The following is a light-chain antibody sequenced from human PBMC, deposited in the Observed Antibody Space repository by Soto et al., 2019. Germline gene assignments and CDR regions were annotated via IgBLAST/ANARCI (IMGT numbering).Light chain of an antibody. J-gene: IGKJ3*01. CDR3: QQRSKGGGVN. Sequence: EIVLTQSPATLSLSPGERATLSCTASTRVSGYLAWYQQNPGQAPRLVIYDASNGATGITGRFSGSGSGTDFALRISCLEPEGFAVYYCQQRSKGGGVNFXPGTMVD. CDR1: TRVSGY. CDR2: DAS. V-gene: IGKV3-11*01.